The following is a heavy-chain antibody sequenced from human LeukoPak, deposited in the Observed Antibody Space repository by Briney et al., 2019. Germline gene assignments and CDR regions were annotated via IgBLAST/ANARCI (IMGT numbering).Heavy chain of an antibody. CDR2: ISGSGGST. Sequence: PGGSLRLSCAASGFTFSSYAMSWVRQAPVKGLEWVSAISGSGGSTYYADSVKGRFTISRDNSKNTLYLQMNSLRAEDTSVYYCAKPDSSGYYGSFDYWGQGTLVTVSS. V-gene: IGHV3-23*01. CDR1: GFTFSSYA. J-gene: IGHJ4*02. CDR3: AKPDSSGYYGSFDY. D-gene: IGHD3-22*01.